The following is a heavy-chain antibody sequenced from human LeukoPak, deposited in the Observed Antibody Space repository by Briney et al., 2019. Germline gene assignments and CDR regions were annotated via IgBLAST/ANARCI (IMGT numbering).Heavy chain of an antibody. CDR2: IIPILGIA. CDR1: GGTFSSYA. CDR3: AREVDTAMVGMDV. J-gene: IGHJ6*02. V-gene: IGHV1-69*04. Sequence: GASVKVSCKASGGTFSSYAISWVRQAPGQGLEWMGRIIPILGIANYAQKFQGRVTITADKSTSTAYMELSSVRSEDTAVYYCAREVDTAMVGMDVWGQGTTVTVSS. D-gene: IGHD5-18*01.